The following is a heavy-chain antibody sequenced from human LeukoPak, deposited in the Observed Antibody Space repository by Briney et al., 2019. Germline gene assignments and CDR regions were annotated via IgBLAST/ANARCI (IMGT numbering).Heavy chain of an antibody. CDR3: VKDRSNTWSFDY. CDR2: ISNDGSNK. J-gene: IGHJ4*02. Sequence: GGSLRLSCAASGFTSSSNFMHWGRQAPDKGLEWVAFISNDGSNKNYIDSVKGRFTISRDNSKNTLYLQMNSLRVEDTAVYFCVKDRSNTWSFDYWGQGTVVTVSS. CDR1: GFTSSSNF. V-gene: IGHV3-30*18. D-gene: IGHD6-13*01.